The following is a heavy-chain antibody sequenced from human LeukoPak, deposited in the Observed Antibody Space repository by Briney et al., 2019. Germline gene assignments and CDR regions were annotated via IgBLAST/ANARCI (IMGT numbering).Heavy chain of an antibody. Sequence: GGSLRLSCATSGFIFSNYWMSWVRQAPGKGLEWVANIKLDGSENYCVDSVKGRFTISRDNAKNSLYLQMSSLRAEDTAVYYCARATKTYAFDIWGQGTMVTVSS. D-gene: IGHD1-26*01. CDR2: IKLDGSEN. J-gene: IGHJ3*02. CDR1: GFIFSNYW. V-gene: IGHV3-7*04. CDR3: ARATKTYAFDI.